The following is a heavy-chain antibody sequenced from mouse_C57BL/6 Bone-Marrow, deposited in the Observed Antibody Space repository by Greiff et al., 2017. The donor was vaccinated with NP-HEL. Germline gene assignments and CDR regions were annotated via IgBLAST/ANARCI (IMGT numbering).Heavy chain of an antibody. CDR1: GYTFTNYW. J-gene: IGHJ2*01. CDR2: IYPGGGYT. Sequence: QVQLKESGAELVRPGTSVKMSCKASGYTFTNYWIGWAKQRPGHGLEWIGDIYPGGGYTNYNEKFKGKATLTADKSSSTAYIQFSSLTSEDSAIYYCARGYDLDYWGQGTTLTVSS. D-gene: IGHD2-10*02. V-gene: IGHV1-63*01. CDR3: ARGYDLDY.